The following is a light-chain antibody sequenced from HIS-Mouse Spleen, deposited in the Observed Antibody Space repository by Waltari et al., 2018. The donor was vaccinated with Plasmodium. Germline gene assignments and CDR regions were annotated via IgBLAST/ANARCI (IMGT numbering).Light chain of an antibody. J-gene: IGKJ3*01. Sequence: EIVMTQSPATLSVSPGERAPLSCRASQRVSSNLAWYQQKPGQAPRHLSYGASTRATGIPARFSGSGSGTEFTLTISSLQSEDFAVYYCQQYNNWSFTFGPGTKVDIK. CDR2: GAS. CDR1: QRVSSN. V-gene: IGKV3-15*01. CDR3: QQYNNWSFT.